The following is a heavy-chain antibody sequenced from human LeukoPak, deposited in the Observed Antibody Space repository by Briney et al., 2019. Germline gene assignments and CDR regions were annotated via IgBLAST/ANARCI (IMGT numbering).Heavy chain of an antibody. CDR2: IIPIFGTA. CDR1: GGTFSSYA. J-gene: IGHJ4*02. V-gene: IGHV1-69*06. CDR3: ARGNTAMDCLDY. Sequence: SVKVSCKASGGTFSSYAISWVRQAPGQGLEWMGGIIPIFGTANYAQKFQGRVTITAHKYTSTGYMKRRSLRSEDAALYSCARGNTAMDCLDYWGQGTLVTVSS. D-gene: IGHD5-18*01.